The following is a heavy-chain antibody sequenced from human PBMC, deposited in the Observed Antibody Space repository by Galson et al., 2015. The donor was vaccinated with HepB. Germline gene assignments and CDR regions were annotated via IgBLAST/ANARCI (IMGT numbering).Heavy chain of an antibody. J-gene: IGHJ4*02. D-gene: IGHD3-22*01. CDR3: ARYFYFDSSGLDL. CDR2: VSSRSSST. V-gene: IGHV3-11*06. CDR1: GFTFSDYQ. Sequence: SLRLSCAAYGFTFSDYQMSWIRQAPGKGLEWVSHVSSRSSSTNYAASVKGRFTISRDNAKKSLYLQMNSLRAEDTAVYYCARYFYFDSSGLDLWGQGTLVTVSS.